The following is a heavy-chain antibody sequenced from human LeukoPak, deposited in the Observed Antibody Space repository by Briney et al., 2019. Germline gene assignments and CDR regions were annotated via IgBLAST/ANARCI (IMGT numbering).Heavy chain of an antibody. V-gene: IGHV3-21*01. CDR2: ISSSSSYI. Sequence: GGSLRLSCAASGFTFSSYSVNWVRQAPGKGLEWVSSISSSSSYIYYADSVKGRFTISRDNAKNSLYLQMNSLRAEDTAVYYCARGGEDIVLMVYAPDYYYGMDVWGQGTTVTVSS. CDR1: GFTFSSYS. D-gene: IGHD2-8*01. J-gene: IGHJ6*02. CDR3: ARGGEDIVLMVYAPDYYYGMDV.